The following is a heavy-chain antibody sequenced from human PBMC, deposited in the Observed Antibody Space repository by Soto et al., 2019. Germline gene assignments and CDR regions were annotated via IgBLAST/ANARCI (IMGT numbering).Heavy chain of an antibody. D-gene: IGHD2-2*01. Sequence: SETLSLTCTVSGGSISSGDYYWSWIRQPPGKGLEWIGYIYYSGSTYYNPSLKSRVTISVDTSKNQFSLKLSSVTAADTAVYYCARDWSCSSTSCFSYYGMDVWGQGTTVTVSS. V-gene: IGHV4-30-4*01. J-gene: IGHJ6*02. CDR1: GGSISSGDYY. CDR3: ARDWSCSSTSCFSYYGMDV. CDR2: IYYSGST.